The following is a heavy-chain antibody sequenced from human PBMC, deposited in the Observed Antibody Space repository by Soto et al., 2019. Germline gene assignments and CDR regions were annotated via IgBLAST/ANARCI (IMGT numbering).Heavy chain of an antibody. CDR3: VRRSDSALDY. D-gene: IGHD3-22*01. J-gene: IGHJ4*01. CDR1: GGYISGSNYY. CDR2: IFYSGST. V-gene: IGHV4-39*01. Sequence: SETLSLTYTVCGGYISGSNYYWGWIRQPPGKGLEYIGTIFYSGSTNYNPSLKSRVTMSVDTSKNQFSLKLTSVSAADTDMYYCVRRSDSALDYWGQGTLVTVSS.